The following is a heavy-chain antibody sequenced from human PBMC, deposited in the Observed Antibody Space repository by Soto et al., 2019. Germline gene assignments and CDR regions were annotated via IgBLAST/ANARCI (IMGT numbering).Heavy chain of an antibody. D-gene: IGHD1-26*01. Sequence: QVQLQQRGAGLLKPSETLSLTCAVLGGSFSDYYWTWIRQPPGKGLEWIGEINHSGSTSYNPSLKSRLTLSVDTSTKEFYLNLSSVTAADTAAYHCVRGRAFMSRVAFDIWGQGTMVTVSS. CDR2: INHSGST. V-gene: IGHV4-34*02. J-gene: IGHJ3*02. CDR1: GGSFSDYY. CDR3: VRGRAFMSRVAFDI.